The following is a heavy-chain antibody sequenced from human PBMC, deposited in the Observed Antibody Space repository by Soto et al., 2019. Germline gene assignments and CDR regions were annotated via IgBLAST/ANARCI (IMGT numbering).Heavy chain of an antibody. J-gene: IGHJ6*02. V-gene: IGHV1-69*06. D-gene: IGHD2-2*01. Sequence: QVQLVQSGAGVKKPGSSGKVSCKASGGTFSSYAISWVRQAPGQGLAWMGGFIPIVGTANYAQKLQGRDTITADKSTSTDDMDLSSLRSEDTAVYYCASGCSSTSCYPLYYYDGMDVWGQGTTVTVSS. CDR3: ASGCSSTSCYPLYYYDGMDV. CDR1: GGTFSSYA. CDR2: FIPIVGTA.